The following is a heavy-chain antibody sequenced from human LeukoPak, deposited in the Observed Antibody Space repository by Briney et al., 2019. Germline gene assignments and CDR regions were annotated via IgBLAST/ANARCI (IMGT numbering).Heavy chain of an antibody. CDR3: ARGPGGYFYYDSSGYFDY. D-gene: IGHD3-22*01. Sequence: SETLSLTCAVYGGSFSGYYWSWIRQPPGKGLEWIGEINHSGSTNYNQSLKSRVTISVDTSENQFSLKLSSVTAADTAVYYCARGPGGYFYYDSSGYFDYWGQGTLVTVSS. J-gene: IGHJ4*02. V-gene: IGHV4-34*01. CDR2: INHSGST. CDR1: GGSFSGYY.